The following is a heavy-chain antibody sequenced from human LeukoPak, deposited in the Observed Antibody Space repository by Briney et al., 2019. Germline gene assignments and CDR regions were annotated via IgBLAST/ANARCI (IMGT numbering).Heavy chain of an antibody. V-gene: IGHV3-23*01. Sequence: PGGSLRLSCAASGFTFSSYAMSWVRQAPGKGLEWVSAISGSGGSTYYADSVKGRFTISRDNSKNTLYLQMNSLRAEDTAVYYGVGDCSGGSCFGHYYYMDVWGKGTTVTVSS. CDR3: VGDCSGGSCFGHYYYMDV. J-gene: IGHJ6*03. D-gene: IGHD2-15*01. CDR2: ISGSGGST. CDR1: GFTFSSYA.